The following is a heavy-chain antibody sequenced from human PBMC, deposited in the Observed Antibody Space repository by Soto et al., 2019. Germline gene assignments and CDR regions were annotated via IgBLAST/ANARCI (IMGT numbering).Heavy chain of an antibody. D-gene: IGHD3-10*01. V-gene: IGHV3-21*01. CDR2: ISSNSAYI. CDR3: TRDASRDRSARGWFDP. CDR1: GFTFRSFT. Sequence: GGSLRLSCAASGFTFRSFTMNWVRQAPGKGLEWVSTISSNSAYIYYTDALRGRFTISRDNAKNSLHLQMNSLRAEDTAVYYCTRDASRDRSARGWFDPCGRGTLVTVSS. J-gene: IGHJ5*02.